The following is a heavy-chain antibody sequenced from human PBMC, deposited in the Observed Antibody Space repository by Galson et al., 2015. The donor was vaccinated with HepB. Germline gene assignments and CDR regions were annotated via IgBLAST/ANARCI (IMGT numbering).Heavy chain of an antibody. CDR3: ARGGQWEEVRGYGMDV. V-gene: IGHV3-33*08. J-gene: IGHJ6*02. CDR2: IWYDGSNK. CDR1: GFIFRSYG. D-gene: IGHD3-10*01. Sequence: SLRLSCAVSGFIFRSYGMYWVRQAPGKGLEWVAVIWYDGSNKYYADSVKGRFTISRDNSKNTLYLQMNSLRAEDTAVYYCARGGQWEEVRGYGMDVWGQGTTVTVSS.